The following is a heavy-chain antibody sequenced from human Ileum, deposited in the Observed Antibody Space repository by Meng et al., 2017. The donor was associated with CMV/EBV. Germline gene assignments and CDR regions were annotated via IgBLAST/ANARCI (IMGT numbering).Heavy chain of an antibody. CDR2: ISTHNGDT. Sequence: KTSGYTFTNYGISWVRQAPGQGPEWMGWISTHNGDTSYAQNFQDRVTMTADISTSTAFVEVRSLRSEDTAVYYCARDIRWEITRFDYWGQGTLVTVSS. CDR1: GYTFTNYG. V-gene: IGHV1-18*01. CDR3: ARDIRWEITRFDY. J-gene: IGHJ4*02. D-gene: IGHD1-26*01.